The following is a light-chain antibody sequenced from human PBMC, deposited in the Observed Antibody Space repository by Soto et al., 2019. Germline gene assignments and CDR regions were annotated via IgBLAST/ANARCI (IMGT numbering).Light chain of an antibody. V-gene: IGKV3-11*01. J-gene: IGKJ5*01. CDR1: QSVSSY. Sequence: EIVLTQSPATLSLSPGERATLSCRASQSVSSYLAWYQQKPGQAPRLLIYDASNRATGIPARFSGSGSGTDFTLTTSSLEPEDLAVYYCQQRSNWPTFGQGTRLEIK. CDR2: DAS. CDR3: QQRSNWPT.